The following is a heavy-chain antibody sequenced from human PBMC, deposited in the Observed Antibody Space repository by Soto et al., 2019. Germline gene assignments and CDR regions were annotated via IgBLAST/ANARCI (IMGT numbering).Heavy chain of an antibody. V-gene: IGHV1-18*01. CDR1: GYIFVNYG. J-gene: IGHJ6*02. CDR2: ISPYTGNT. CDR3: VMVDNYVTPTPQDV. Sequence: QVQLVQSGDEVKKPGASVKVSCKASGYIFVNYGIAWVRQAPGQGLEWMGWISPYTGNTNSATKVQGRLTMTTDTSTSTAYMELGSLTSDDTAVYYCVMVDNYVTPTPQDVWGQGTTVTVSS. D-gene: IGHD3-16*01.